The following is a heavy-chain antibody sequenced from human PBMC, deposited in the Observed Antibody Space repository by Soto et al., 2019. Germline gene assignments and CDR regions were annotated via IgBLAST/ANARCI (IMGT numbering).Heavy chain of an antibody. CDR2: IYYSGSA. CDR3: ARVSIKGSWDFDS. J-gene: IGHJ4*02. D-gene: IGHD5-12*01. V-gene: IGHV4-59*11. CDR1: GGSINNHY. Sequence: SETLSLTCTVSGGSINNHYWSWIRQPPGKGLEWVGHIYYSGSASYNPSLKSRLTISVDTSKNQFSLKLSSVTAADTAVYYCARVSIKGSWDFDSWGQGTRVTVSS.